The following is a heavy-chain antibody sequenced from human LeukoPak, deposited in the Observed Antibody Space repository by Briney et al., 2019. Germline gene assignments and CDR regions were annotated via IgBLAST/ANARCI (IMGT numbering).Heavy chain of an antibody. Sequence: NPSETLSLTCTVSGGSISSYYWSWIRQPPGKGLEWIGYIYYSGSTNYNPSLKSRVTISVDTSKNQFSLKLSSVTAADTAVYYCARLGYSYGHLFDYWGQGTLVTVSS. J-gene: IGHJ4*02. CDR1: GGSISSYY. V-gene: IGHV4-59*08. CDR2: IYYSGST. D-gene: IGHD5-18*01. CDR3: ARLGYSYGHLFDY.